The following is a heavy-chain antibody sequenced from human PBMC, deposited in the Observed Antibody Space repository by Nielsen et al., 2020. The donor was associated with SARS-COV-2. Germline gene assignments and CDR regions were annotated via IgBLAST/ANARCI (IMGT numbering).Heavy chain of an antibody. CDR2: IKQDGSEK. V-gene: IGHV3-7*05. J-gene: IGHJ4*02. CDR1: GFTFSSYW. Sequence: GGFLRLSCAASGFTFSSYWMSWVRQAPGKGLEWVANIKQDGSEKYYVDSVKGRFTISRDNAKNSLYLQMNSLRAEDTAVYYCARDSIRKWNYIPHFDFWGQGTLVTVSS. CDR3: ARDSIRKWNYIPHFDF. D-gene: IGHD1-7*01.